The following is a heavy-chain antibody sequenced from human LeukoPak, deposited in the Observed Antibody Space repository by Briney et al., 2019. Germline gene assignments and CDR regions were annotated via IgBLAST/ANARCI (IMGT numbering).Heavy chain of an antibody. V-gene: IGHV3-23*01. J-gene: IGHJ3*02. CDR1: RFTFSSYA. CDR3: APDIVVVPAAADAFDI. CDR2: ISGDGGNT. D-gene: IGHD2-2*01. Sequence: GGSLRLSCAASRFTFSSYAMSWVRQAPGKGLEWVSAISGDGGNTYYADSVKGRFTISRDNSKNTLYLQMNSLRAEDTAVYYCAPDIVVVPAAADAFDIWGQGTMVTVSS.